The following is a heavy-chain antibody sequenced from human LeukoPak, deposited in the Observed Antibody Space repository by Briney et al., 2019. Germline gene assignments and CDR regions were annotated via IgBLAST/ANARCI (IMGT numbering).Heavy chain of an antibody. D-gene: IGHD2-8*01. CDR1: GFTFSSYG. CDR2: ISGSGGST. V-gene: IGHV3-23*01. CDR3: AKGYKDPGVWTGPYYYYMDV. J-gene: IGHJ6*03. Sequence: PGGSLRLSCAASGFTFSSYGMSWVRQAPGKGLEWVSAISGSGGSTYYADSLKGRFTISRDNSKNTLYLQMNSLRAEDTAVYYCAKGYKDPGVWTGPYYYYMDVWGKGTTVTISS.